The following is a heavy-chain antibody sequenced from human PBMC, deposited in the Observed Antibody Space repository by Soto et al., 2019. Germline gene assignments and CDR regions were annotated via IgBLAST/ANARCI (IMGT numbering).Heavy chain of an antibody. Sequence: GALRLSCTASGFTFGDYAISWFRQAPGKGLEWVGFIRSKAYGGTTEYAASVKGRFTISRDDSKSIAYLQMNSLKTEDTAVYYCTRGLAYYYDSSGSSRLYGMDVWGQGTTVTVSS. J-gene: IGHJ6*02. V-gene: IGHV3-49*03. CDR3: TRGLAYYYDSSGSSRLYGMDV. D-gene: IGHD3-22*01. CDR2: IRSKAYGGTT. CDR1: GFTFGDYA.